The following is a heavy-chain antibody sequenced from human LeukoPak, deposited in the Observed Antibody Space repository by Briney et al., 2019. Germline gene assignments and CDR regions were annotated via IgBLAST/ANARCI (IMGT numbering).Heavy chain of an antibody. CDR3: AKDTAPGSIVGATEYFDY. V-gene: IGHV3-30*02. CDR2: IRYDGSNK. D-gene: IGHD1-26*01. Sequence: PGGSLRLSCAASGFTFSSYGMHWGRQAPGKGLEWVAFIRYDGSNKYYADSVKGRFTISRDNSKNTLYLQMNSLRAEDTAVYYCAKDTAPGSIVGATEYFDYWGQGTLVTVSS. CDR1: GFTFSSYG. J-gene: IGHJ4*02.